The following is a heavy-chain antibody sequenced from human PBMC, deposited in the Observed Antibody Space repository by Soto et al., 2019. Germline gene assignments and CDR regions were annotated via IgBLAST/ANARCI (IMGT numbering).Heavy chain of an antibody. CDR3: ARESEDLTSNFDY. CDR2: ISSTTNYI. V-gene: IGHV3-21*06. Sequence: GGSLRLSCAASGFTFTMYSMNWVRQAPGKGLEWVSSISSTTNYIYYGDSMKGRFTISRNNAKNSLYLEMNSLRAEDTAVYYCARESEDLTSNFDYWGQGTLVTVSS. CDR1: GFTFTMYS. J-gene: IGHJ4*02.